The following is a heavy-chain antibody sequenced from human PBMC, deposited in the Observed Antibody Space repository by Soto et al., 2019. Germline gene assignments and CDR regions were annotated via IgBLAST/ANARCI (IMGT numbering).Heavy chain of an antibody. D-gene: IGHD1-1*01. V-gene: IGHV5-10-1*01. CDR2: IDPSDSYT. J-gene: IGHJ4*02. CDR3: ARTDNYLFDY. Sequence: ESLKISCKGSGYSFTSYWISWVRQMPGKGLEWMGRIDPSDSYTIYSPSFKGHVTISADKSISTAYLQWSGLKASDTAMYFCARTDNYLFDYWGQGTLVTVSS. CDR1: GYSFTSYW.